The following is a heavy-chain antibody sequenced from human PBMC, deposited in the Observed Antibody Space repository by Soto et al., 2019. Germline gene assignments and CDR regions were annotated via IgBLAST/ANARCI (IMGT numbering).Heavy chain of an antibody. CDR1: GFTFSSYE. CDR3: ARDRLYCSSTSWYLNTFEH. V-gene: IGHV3-48*03. D-gene: IGHD2-2*01. CDR2: ISSSGSTI. Sequence: PGGSLRLSCAASGFTFSSYEMNWVRQAPGKGLEWVSYISSSGSTIYYADSVKGRFTISRDNAKNSLYLQMNSLRAEDTAVYYCARDRLYCSSTSWYLNTFEHWGQGTLVTVSS. J-gene: IGHJ1*01.